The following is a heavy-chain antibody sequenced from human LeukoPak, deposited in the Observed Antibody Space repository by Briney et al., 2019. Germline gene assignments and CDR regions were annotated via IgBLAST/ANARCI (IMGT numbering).Heavy chain of an antibody. Sequence: PGGSLRLSCAASGFTLSTYAMSWVRQTPGKGLEWVAATSSSDAGTYHADSVRGRFTISRDNSKNTLYLQMNSLRAEDTAVYYCAKGVKVPLLRYFSYYMDVWGKGTTVTISS. CDR3: AKGVKVPLLRYFSYYMDV. V-gene: IGHV3-23*01. CDR1: GFTLSTYA. CDR2: TSSSDAGT. D-gene: IGHD3-9*01. J-gene: IGHJ6*03.